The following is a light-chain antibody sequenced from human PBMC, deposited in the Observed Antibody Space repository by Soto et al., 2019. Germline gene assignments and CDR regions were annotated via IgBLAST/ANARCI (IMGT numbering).Light chain of an antibody. CDR1: SSDVGGYNY. V-gene: IGLV2-8*01. CDR3: SSYASSNKSV. J-gene: IGLJ1*01. Sequence: QSVLTQPPSASGSPGQSLTISCTGTSSDVGGYNYVSWYQQHPGKAPKLMIYEVSDRPSGVPNRFSGSKSGNTASLTVSGLQPEDEADYYCSSYASSNKSVFGTGTKVTVL. CDR2: EVS.